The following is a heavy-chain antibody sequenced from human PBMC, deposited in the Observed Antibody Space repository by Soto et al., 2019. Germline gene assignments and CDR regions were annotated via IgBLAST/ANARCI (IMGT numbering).Heavy chain of an antibody. V-gene: IGHV5-51*01. D-gene: IGHD6-13*01. CDR1: GYTFTTSW. J-gene: IGHJ4*02. CDR2: IDPGDSDT. CDR3: ARHAGNSWKGDYFDY. Sequence: GESLKISCKAYGYTFTTSWIGLVLQMPGQGLEWMGIIDPGDSDTRYSPSFQGRITISVDKSISTAYLQWSSLEASDTAIYYCARHAGNSWKGDYFDYWGRGALVTVSS.